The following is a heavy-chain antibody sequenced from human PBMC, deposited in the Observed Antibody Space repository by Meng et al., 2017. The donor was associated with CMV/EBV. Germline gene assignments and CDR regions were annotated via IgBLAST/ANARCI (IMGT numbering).Heavy chain of an antibody. Sequence: QAQVKESRPALVKPSTTLSLTCTVAGFPIRRVDYSGRWKRPAPGKGLEWIGYVYSSGSNYYSPYLKSRVTISVGTSENHFSLKLSSVTAAHTAVDWCAREGDNPFDYWGQGTLVTVSS. CDR2: VYSSGSN. CDR1: GFPIRRVDYS. CDR3: AREGDNPFDY. J-gene: IGHJ4*02. V-gene: IGHV4-30-4*01. D-gene: IGHD2-21*02.